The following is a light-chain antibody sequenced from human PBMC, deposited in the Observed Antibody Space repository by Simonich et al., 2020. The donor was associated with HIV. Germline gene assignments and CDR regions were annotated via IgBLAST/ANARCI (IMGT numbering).Light chain of an antibody. CDR3: QQANTFPSIT. Sequence: DFQMTQSPSSLSASVGDRVTITCRASQGIGSWLAWYQQKPGKAPKLRIYDASSLKSGVPSRFSGGGFGTDFTLTISSLQPEDFATYYCQQANTFPSITFGQGTRLEMK. CDR2: DAS. J-gene: IGKJ5*01. CDR1: QGIGSW. V-gene: IGKV1-12*02.